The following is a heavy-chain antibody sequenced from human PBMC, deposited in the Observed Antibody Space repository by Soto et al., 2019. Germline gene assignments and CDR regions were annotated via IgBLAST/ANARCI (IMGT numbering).Heavy chain of an antibody. D-gene: IGHD1-26*01. V-gene: IGHV2-5*02. J-gene: IGHJ4*02. CDR1: GFSLSTSGVG. Sequence: QITLKESGPTLVKPTQTLTLTCTSSGFSLSTSGVGVGWIRQPPGKALEWLALIYWDDDKRYSPSLKSRLTITKDTYKHQVVLTMTNMDPVDTATYYWAHRLASYSFDYWGQGTLVTVSS. CDR2: IYWDDDK. CDR3: AHRLASYSFDY.